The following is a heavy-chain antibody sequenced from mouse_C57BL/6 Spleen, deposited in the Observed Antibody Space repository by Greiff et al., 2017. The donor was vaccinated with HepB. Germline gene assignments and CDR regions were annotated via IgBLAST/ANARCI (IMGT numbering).Heavy chain of an antibody. D-gene: IGHD4-1*01. CDR3: ARANGGVEEGMDY. CDR2: INPNYGTT. V-gene: IGHV1-39*01. J-gene: IGHJ4*01. Sequence: EVQLQQSGPELVKPGASVKISCKASGYSFTDYNMNWVKQSNGKSLEWIGVINPNYGTTSYNQKFKGKATLTVDQSSSTAYMQLISLTSEDSAVYECARANGGVEEGMDYWGQGTSVTVSS. CDR1: GYSFTDYN.